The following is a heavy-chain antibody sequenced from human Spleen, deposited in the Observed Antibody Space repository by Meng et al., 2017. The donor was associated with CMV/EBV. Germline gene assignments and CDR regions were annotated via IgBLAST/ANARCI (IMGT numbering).Heavy chain of an antibody. D-gene: IGHD3-3*01. CDR1: DGSLSGYF. V-gene: IGHV4-34*01. J-gene: IGHJ6*02. CDR2: INHSGST. Sequence: LSLICGVYDGSLSGYFWSWIRQSPGKGLEWIGEINHSGSTNYNPSLKGRVTISVDTSKSQFSLRLISVTAADTAVYYCARYTIGMDVWGQGTTVTVSS. CDR3: ARYTIGMDV.